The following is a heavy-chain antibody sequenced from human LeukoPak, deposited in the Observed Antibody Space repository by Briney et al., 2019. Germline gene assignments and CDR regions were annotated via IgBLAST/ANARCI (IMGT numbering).Heavy chain of an antibody. V-gene: IGHV1-2*02. CDR3: ATEYCSGGSCYWLFDC. CDR2: INPNSGGT. Sequence: ASVKVSYKASGYTFTGYYMHWVRQAPGQGLEWMGWINPNSGGTNYAQKFQGRVTMTRDTSISTAYMELSRLRSDDTAVYYCATEYCSGGSCYWLFDCWGQGTLVTVSS. CDR1: GYTFTGYY. D-gene: IGHD2-15*01. J-gene: IGHJ4*02.